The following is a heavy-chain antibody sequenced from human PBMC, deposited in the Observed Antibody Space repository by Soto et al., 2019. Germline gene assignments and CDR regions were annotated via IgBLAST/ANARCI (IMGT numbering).Heavy chain of an antibody. CDR3: ARDLGGEWQTQVSWFDP. J-gene: IGHJ5*02. D-gene: IGHD3-10*01. CDR1: GYTFTSYG. V-gene: IGHV1-18*01. CDR2: ISAYNGNT. Sequence: ASVKVSCKASGYTFTSYGISWVRQAPGQGLEWMGWISAYNGNTNYEQKYKGWVTMTRDTSISTAYMKMSRLRSDDTAVYYCARDLGGEWQTQVSWFDPWG.